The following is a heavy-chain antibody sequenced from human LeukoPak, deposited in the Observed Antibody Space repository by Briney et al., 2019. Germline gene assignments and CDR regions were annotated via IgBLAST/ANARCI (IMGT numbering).Heavy chain of an antibody. D-gene: IGHD3-9*01. V-gene: IGHV3-7*01. CDR2: IKQDGSEK. CDR1: GFTFSSYW. CDR3: AASSYYDILTGVYYYYYMDV. Sequence: GGSLRLSCAASGFTFSSYWMSWVRQAPGKGLEWVANIKQDGSEKYYVDSVKGRFTISRDNAKNSLYLQMNSLRAEDTAVYYCAASSYYDILTGVYYYYYMDVWGKGTTVTVSS. J-gene: IGHJ6*03.